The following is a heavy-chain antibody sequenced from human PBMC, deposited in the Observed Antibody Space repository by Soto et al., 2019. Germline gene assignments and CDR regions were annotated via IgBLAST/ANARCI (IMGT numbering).Heavy chain of an antibody. J-gene: IGHJ4*02. CDR1: GYTFTSYG. CDR2: ISAYNGNT. CDR3: ARDLAVTNELDY. D-gene: IGHD4-17*01. V-gene: IGHV1-18*01. Sequence: GASVKVSCKASGYTFTSYGISWVRQAPGQGLEWMGWISAYNGNTNYAQKFQGWVTMTRDTSISTAYMELSRLRSDDTAVYYCARDLAVTNELDYWGQGTLVTVSS.